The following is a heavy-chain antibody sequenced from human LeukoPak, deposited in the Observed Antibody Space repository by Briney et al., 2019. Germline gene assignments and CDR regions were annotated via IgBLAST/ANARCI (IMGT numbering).Heavy chain of an antibody. V-gene: IGHV3-23*01. CDR2: ISGSGGST. D-gene: IGHD3-10*01. Sequence: GGSLRLSCAASGFTFSSYSMNWVRQAPGKGLEWVSAISGSGGSTYYADSVKGRFTISRDNSKNTLYLQMNSLRAEDTAVYYCAKEDLYYYGSGSYSDYWGQGTLVTVSS. CDR1: GFTFSSYS. J-gene: IGHJ4*02. CDR3: AKEDLYYYGSGSYSDY.